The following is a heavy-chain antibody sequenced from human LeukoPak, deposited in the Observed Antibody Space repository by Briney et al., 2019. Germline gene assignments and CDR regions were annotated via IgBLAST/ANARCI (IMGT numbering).Heavy chain of an antibody. CDR2: INPNSGGT. D-gene: IGHD3-22*01. J-gene: IGHJ4*02. V-gene: IGHV1-2*02. Sequence: GASVKVSCKASGYTFTGYYTHWVRQAPGQGLEWMGWINPNSGGTNYAQKFQGRVTMTRDTSISTAYMELSRLRSDDTAVYYCASLGAPFEEGGYYFDYWGQGTLVTVSS. CDR1: GYTFTGYY. CDR3: ASLGAPFEEGGYYFDY.